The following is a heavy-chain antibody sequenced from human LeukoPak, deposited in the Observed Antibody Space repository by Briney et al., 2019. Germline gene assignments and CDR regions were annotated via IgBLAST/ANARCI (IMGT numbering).Heavy chain of an antibody. J-gene: IGHJ5*02. D-gene: IGHD3-10*01. CDR3: ARQAFMGFDP. CDR2: MSYSGGT. Sequence: SETLSLTCPVSGGSISSSSHYWAWIRQSPGKGLEWIGSMSYSGGTYYNPSLKSRVTISVDTSKNQFSLKLSSVTAADTAVYYCARQAFMGFDPWGQGTLVTVSS. CDR1: GGSISSSSHY. V-gene: IGHV4-39*01.